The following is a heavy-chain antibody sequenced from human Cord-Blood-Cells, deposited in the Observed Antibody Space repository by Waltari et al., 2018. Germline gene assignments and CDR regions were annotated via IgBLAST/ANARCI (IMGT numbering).Heavy chain of an antibody. D-gene: IGHD3-22*01. Sequence: EVQLLESGGGLVQPGGSLRLSCAASGFTFSSYAMSWVRQAPGKGLEWVSAISGSGGSTYYADSVKGRLTISRDNSKNTLYLQMNSLRAEDTAVYYCAKGKLYYYDSSGYYNWFDPWGQGTLVTVSS. CDR1: GFTFSSYA. CDR3: AKGKLYYYDSSGYYNWFDP. CDR2: ISGSGGST. J-gene: IGHJ5*02. V-gene: IGHV3-23*01.